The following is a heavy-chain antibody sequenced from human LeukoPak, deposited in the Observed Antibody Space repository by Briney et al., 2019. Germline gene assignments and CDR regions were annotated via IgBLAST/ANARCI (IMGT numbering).Heavy chain of an antibody. V-gene: IGHV3-21*06. CDR1: EFTFSTYS. CDR3: ARVAFGLYVMDV. D-gene: IGHD3/OR15-3a*01. Sequence: GGSLRLSCAVSEFTFSTYSMSWVRQAPGKGLEWVSSISGDGNYIYYADSLKGRFTISRDNAKNSLYLQMISLRAEDTAVYYCARVAFGLYVMDVWGQGTTDTVSS. CDR2: ISGDGNYI. J-gene: IGHJ6*02.